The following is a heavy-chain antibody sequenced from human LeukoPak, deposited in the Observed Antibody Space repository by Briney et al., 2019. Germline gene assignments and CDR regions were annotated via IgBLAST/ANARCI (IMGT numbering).Heavy chain of an antibody. D-gene: IGHD3-16*01. CDR2: ISWNSGSI. J-gene: IGHJ4*02. Sequence: GGSLRLSCAASGFTFDDYAMHWVRQAPGKGLEWVSGISWNSGSIGYADSAKGRFTISRDNSKNTMFLEMNSLRAEDTAVYYCAKDGGDSPGHELFDYRGQGTLVTVSS. V-gene: IGHV3-9*01. CDR3: AKDGGDSPGHELFDY. CDR1: GFTFDDYA.